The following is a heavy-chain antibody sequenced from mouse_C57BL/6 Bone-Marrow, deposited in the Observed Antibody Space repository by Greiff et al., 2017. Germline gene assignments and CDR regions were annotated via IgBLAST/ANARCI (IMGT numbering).Heavy chain of an antibody. CDR2: IDPENGDT. D-gene: IGHD3-2*02. CDR1: GFNIKDDY. J-gene: IGHJ3*01. Sequence: EVQLQQSGAELVRPGASVKLSCTASGFNIKDDYMHWVKQRPEQGLEWLGWIDPENGDTEYASKFQGKATITADTSSNTAYLQLSSLTSEDTAVYYCTKHPRQLRLAYWGQGTLVTVSA. CDR3: TKHPRQLRLAY. V-gene: IGHV14-4*01.